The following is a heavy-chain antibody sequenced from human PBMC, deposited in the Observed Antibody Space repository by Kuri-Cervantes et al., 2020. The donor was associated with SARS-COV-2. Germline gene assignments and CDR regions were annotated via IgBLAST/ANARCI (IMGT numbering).Heavy chain of an antibody. CDR1: GFTFSSYG. J-gene: IGHJ4*02. D-gene: IGHD3-22*01. CDR3: AKDQSYYDSSGYYGYFDY. CDR2: IWYDGSNK. Sequence: LSLTCAASGFTFSSYGMHWVRQAPGKGLEWVAVIWYDGSNKYYADSVKGRFTISRDNSKNTLYLQMNSLRAEDTAVYYCAKDQSYYDSSGYYGYFDYWGQGTLVTVSS. V-gene: IGHV3-33*06.